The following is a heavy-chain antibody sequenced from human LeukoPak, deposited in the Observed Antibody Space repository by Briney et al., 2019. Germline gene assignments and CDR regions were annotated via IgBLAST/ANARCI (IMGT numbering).Heavy chain of an antibody. CDR2: IYSGGST. CDR1: GFTVSSNY. CDR3: ARSRKYGDYFPHY. V-gene: IGHV3-53*01. D-gene: IGHD4-17*01. Sequence: PGGSLRLSCAASGFTVSSNYMSWVRQAPGKGLEWVSVIYSGGSTYYADSVKGRFTVSRDNSKNTLYLQMNSLRAEDTAVYYCARSRKYGDYFPHYWGQGTLVTVSS. J-gene: IGHJ4*02.